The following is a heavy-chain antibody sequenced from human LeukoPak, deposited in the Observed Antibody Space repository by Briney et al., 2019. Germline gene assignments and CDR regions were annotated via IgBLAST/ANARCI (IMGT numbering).Heavy chain of an antibody. CDR2: IYTNGST. CDR1: GGSISSYC. CDR3: AREAGSPRSVDI. J-gene: IGHJ3*02. D-gene: IGHD1-26*01. Sequence: PSETLSLTCTVSGGSISSYCWSWIRQPARPGLERIGRIYTNGSTNYNPSLKSRVTMSVDTSKNQFSLKLSSVTAADTAVYYCAREAGSPRSVDIWGQGTMVTVSS. V-gene: IGHV4-4*07.